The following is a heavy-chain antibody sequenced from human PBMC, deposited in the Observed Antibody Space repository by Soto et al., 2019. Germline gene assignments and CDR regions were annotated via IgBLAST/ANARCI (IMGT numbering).Heavy chain of an antibody. D-gene: IGHD6-25*01. CDR3: GRGSSSSGWRPDA. Sequence: SETLSLTCTVSGGSISNYYWSWIGQPPGKGLEWIGYIYYTGSTSYNPSLKSRVTISVDTSKNQVSLRLTSVTAADTAVYYCGRGSSSSGWRPDAWGQGIVVTVS. V-gene: IGHV4-59*13. CDR2: IYYTGST. CDR1: GGSISNYY. J-gene: IGHJ5*02.